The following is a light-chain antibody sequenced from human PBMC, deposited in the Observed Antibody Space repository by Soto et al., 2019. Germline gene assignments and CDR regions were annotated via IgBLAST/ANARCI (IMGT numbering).Light chain of an antibody. Sequence: DIQMTQSPSSVSASVGDRVTITCRASQGISSWLAWYQQKPGKAPKLLIYAASSLQSGVPSRFXXXXXXXXXXXTISSLQPEDFATYYCQQANSFPWTFGQGTKVEIK. CDR3: QQANSFPWT. CDR2: AAS. V-gene: IGKV1-12*01. J-gene: IGKJ1*01. CDR1: QGISSW.